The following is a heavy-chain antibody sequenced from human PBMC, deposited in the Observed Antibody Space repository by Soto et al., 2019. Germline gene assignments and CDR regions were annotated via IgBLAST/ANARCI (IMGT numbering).Heavy chain of an antibody. J-gene: IGHJ4*02. CDR2: IIPIFGTA. CDR3: ATGRLTDGYSSGWTLFDY. V-gene: IGHV1-69*13. Sequence: SVKVSCKASGGTFSSYAISWVRQAPGQGLEWMGGIIPIFGTANYAQKFQGRVTITADESTSTAYMELSSLRSEDTAVYYCATGRLTDGYSSGWTLFDYWGQGTLVTVSS. CDR1: GGTFSSYA. D-gene: IGHD6-19*01.